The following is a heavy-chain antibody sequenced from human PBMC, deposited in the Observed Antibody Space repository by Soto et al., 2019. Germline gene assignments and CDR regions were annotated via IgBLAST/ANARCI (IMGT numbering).Heavy chain of an antibody. J-gene: IGHJ6*02. Sequence: QVQLQESGPGLVKPSETLSLTCTVSGASISSYYWSWIRQPPGQGLERIGYIYYRGSTNYNPSLKSPVTISIDTSKNQFSLKLSSVTAADPAVSYCARVAPPYRSSSDGAMDVWGQGNTVTVSS. CDR2: IYYRGST. CDR1: GASISSYY. CDR3: ARVAPPYRSSSDGAMDV. V-gene: IGHV4-59*01. D-gene: IGHD6-6*01.